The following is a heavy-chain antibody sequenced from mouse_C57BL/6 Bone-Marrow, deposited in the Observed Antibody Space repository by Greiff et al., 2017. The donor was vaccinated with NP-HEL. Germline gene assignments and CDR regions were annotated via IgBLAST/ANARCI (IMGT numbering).Heavy chain of an antibody. J-gene: IGHJ2*01. CDR3: TRVYYDYDFDY. D-gene: IGHD2-4*01. CDR2: IDPETGGP. V-gene: IGHV1-15*01. Sequence: QVQLQQSGAELVRPGASVTLSCKASGYTFTDYEMHWVKQTPVHGLEWIGAIDPETGGPAYNQKFKGKAILTADKSSSTAYRELRSLTSEDSAVYYCTRVYYDYDFDYWGQGTTLTVSS. CDR1: GYTFTDYE.